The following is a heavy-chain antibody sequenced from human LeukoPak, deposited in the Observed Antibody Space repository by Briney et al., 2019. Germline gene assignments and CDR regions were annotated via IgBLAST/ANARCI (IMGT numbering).Heavy chain of an antibody. D-gene: IGHD3-22*01. CDR2: IYYSGST. J-gene: IGHJ4*02. CDR1: GGSVSSGGYY. CDR3: ARASRLIYHHSSGPLPDS. Sequence: SETLSLTCTVSGGSVSSGGYYWSWIRPHPGKGLEWIGFIYYSGSTYYNPSLENRVTISLDTSKNQFSLKLRSVHAADTAVYYCARASRLIYHHSSGPLPDSWGQGTLVTVSS. V-gene: IGHV4-31*03.